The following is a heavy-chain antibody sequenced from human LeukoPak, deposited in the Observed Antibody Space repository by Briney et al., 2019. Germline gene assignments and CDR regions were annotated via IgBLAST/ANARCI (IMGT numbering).Heavy chain of an antibody. CDR3: ARGVVRDYASDY. V-gene: IGHV3-11*01. J-gene: IGHJ4*02. D-gene: IGHD3-10*01. CDR2: ISSGGTTI. CDR1: GFTFSDYY. Sequence: GGSLRLSCAASGFTFSDYYMSWIRQAPGKGLEWVSYISSGGTTIYYADSVKGRFTISRDNAKNSLYLQMNCLRAEDTAVYYCARGVVRDYASDYWGQGTLVTVSS.